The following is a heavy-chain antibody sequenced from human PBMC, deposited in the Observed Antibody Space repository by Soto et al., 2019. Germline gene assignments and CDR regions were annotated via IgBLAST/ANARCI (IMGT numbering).Heavy chain of an antibody. D-gene: IGHD6-6*01. CDR2: ISYDGSNK. Sequence: GGSLRLSCAASGFPFSSYAMHWVRQAPGKGLEWVAVISYDGSNKYYADSVKGRFTISRDNSKNTLYLQMNSLRAEDTAVYYCARCLGSAARPLIPVDYWGQGALVTVSS. V-gene: IGHV3-30-3*01. J-gene: IGHJ4*02. CDR3: ARCLGSAARPLIPVDY. CDR1: GFPFSSYA.